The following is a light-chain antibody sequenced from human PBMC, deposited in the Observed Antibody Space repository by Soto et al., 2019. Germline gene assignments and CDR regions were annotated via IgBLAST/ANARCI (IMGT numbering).Light chain of an antibody. V-gene: IGKV1-39*01. CDR3: QQSYSTLQT. CDR2: AAS. Sequence: DIQMTQSPSSLSASVGDRVTITCRASQSISSYLNWYQQKPGKAPKLLIYAASSLQSGVPSRFSGSGSGTDFNLTISSLQPEDFATYYCQQSYSTLQTFGQGTKLEIK. J-gene: IGKJ2*01. CDR1: QSISSY.